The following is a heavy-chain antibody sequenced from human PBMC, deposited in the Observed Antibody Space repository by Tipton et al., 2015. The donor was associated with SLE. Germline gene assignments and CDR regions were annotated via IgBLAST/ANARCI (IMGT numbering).Heavy chain of an antibody. CDR1: GFTFSSYG. D-gene: IGHD2-2*02. V-gene: IGHV3-30*02. J-gene: IGHJ3*02. Sequence: SLRLSCAASGFTFSSYGMHWVRQAPGKGLEWVAFIRYDGSNKYYADSVKGRFTISRDNSKNTLYLQMNSLRAEDTAVYYCAKADIVVVPAAIMGGAFDIWGQGTMVTVSS. CDR3: AKADIVVVPAAIMGGAFDI. CDR2: IRYDGSNK.